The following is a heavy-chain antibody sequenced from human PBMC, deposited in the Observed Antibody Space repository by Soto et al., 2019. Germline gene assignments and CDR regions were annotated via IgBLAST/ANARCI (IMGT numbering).Heavy chain of an antibody. D-gene: IGHD2-21*01. V-gene: IGHV4-39*01. CDR3: ARHGGGSVDY. CDR2: IYYSGST. Sequence: SETLSLTCTVSGGSISSSSYYWGWIRQPPGKGLEWIGSIYYSGSTYYNLSLKSRVTISVDTSKNQFSLKLSSVTAADTAVYYCARHGGGSVDYWGQGTLVTVSS. CDR1: GGSISSSSYY. J-gene: IGHJ4*02.